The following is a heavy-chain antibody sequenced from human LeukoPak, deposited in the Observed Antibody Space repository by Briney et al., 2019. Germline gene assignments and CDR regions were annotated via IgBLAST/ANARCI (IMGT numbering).Heavy chain of an antibody. CDR2: ISSSSSYI. CDR3: ARDRDSSGSNLDY. J-gene: IGHJ4*02. D-gene: IGHD3-22*01. CDR1: GFTFSSYS. Sequence: PGGSLRLSCAASGFTFSSYSMYWVRQAPGKGLEWVSSISSSSSYIYYADSVKGRFTISRDNAKNSLYLQMNSLRAEDTAVYYCARDRDSSGSNLDYWGQGTLVTASS. V-gene: IGHV3-21*01.